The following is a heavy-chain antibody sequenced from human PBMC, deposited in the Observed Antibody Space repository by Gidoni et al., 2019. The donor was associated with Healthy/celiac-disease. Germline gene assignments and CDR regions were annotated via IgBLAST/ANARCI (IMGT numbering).Heavy chain of an antibody. J-gene: IGHJ4*02. Sequence: QVQLVQSGAAVKKPGSSVKVSCKASGCTFSSYAISWVRQAPGQGLEWMGRIIPIFGIANYEQKFQGRVTITADKATSTAYMELSSLRSEDTAVYYCARGRYDSSGSTRYYFDYWGQGTLVTVSS. V-gene: IGHV1-69*04. CDR2: IIPIFGIA. D-gene: IGHD3-22*01. CDR3: ARGRYDSSGSTRYYFDY. CDR1: GCTFSSYA.